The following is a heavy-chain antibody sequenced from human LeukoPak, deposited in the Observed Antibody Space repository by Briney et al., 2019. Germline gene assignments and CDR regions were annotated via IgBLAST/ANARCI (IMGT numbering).Heavy chain of an antibody. CDR1: GGSISSSCYC. V-gene: IGHV4-39*01. D-gene: IGHD4/OR15-4a*01. Sequence: SETLTLTCTVSGGSISSSCYCWGRIRQPPGTGLEWIGSIYYGGSTYYSPSLRRRVTISVDTSKNQFSLNLSSVTAADTAVYYCASHDGRGGATMGALDYWGQGSLVTVSS. CDR2: IYYGGST. J-gene: IGHJ4*02. CDR3: ASHDGRGGATMGALDY.